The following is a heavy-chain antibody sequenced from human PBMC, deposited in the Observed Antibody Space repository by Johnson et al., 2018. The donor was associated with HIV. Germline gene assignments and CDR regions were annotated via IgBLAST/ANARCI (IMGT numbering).Heavy chain of an antibody. D-gene: IGHD3-22*01. CDR2: IQYDATNR. Sequence: QVQLVESGGGVVQPGRSLRLSCVASGFTLSSYGIHWVRQAPGKGLEWVAFIQYDATNRYYVDSVKGRFTISRDNSKNTVYLQMNSLRTEDSALYYCARAFLSHYYDSSGPVDIWGQGTMVTVSS. CDR3: ARAFLSHYYDSSGPVDI. CDR1: GFTLSSYG. J-gene: IGHJ3*02. V-gene: IGHV3-30*02.